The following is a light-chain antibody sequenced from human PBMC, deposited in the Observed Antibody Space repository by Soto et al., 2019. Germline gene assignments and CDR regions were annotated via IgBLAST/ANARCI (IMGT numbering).Light chain of an antibody. CDR3: SSYAATSSLL. CDR1: SSDIGTYNF. Sequence: QSVLTQPASVSGSPGQSITMSCTGSSSDIGTYNFVSWYQQHADKAPRLILYEVSTRPSGVSSRFSGSKSGNSAALTISGLKPEEEAHYFCSSYAATSSLLFGGGTKLTVL. CDR2: EVS. V-gene: IGLV2-14*01. J-gene: IGLJ3*02.